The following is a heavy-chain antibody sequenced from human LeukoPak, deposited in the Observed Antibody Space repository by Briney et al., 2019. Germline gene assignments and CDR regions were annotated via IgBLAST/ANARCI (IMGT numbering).Heavy chain of an antibody. V-gene: IGHV1-8*03. J-gene: IGHJ6*03. CDR3: ARAGYCSSTSCYLTRYYYYYYYMDV. D-gene: IGHD2-2*03. Sequence: ASVKVSCKASGYTFTGYYMHWVRQAPGQGLEWMGWINPNSGNTGYAQKFQGRVTITRNTSISTAYMELSSLRSEDTAVYYCARAGYCSSTSCYLTRYYYYYYYMDVWGKGTTVTVSS. CDR2: INPNSGNT. CDR1: GYTFTGYY.